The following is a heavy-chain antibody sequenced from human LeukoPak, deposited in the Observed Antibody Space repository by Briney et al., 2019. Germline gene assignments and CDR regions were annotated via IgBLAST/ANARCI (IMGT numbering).Heavy chain of an antibody. D-gene: IGHD2-2*01. J-gene: IGHJ4*02. V-gene: IGHV3-11*05. CDR3: AGEYCSSLSCYYFDS. CDR1: GFTFSDYH. CDR2: ISSSSSYI. Sequence: GGSLRLSCAASGFTFSDYHMNWIRQAPGKRLEWISYISSSSSYINYADSVKGRFTISRDNAKNSLYLQKNSLRAEDTAVYYCAGEYCSSLSCYYFDSWGQGTLVTVSS.